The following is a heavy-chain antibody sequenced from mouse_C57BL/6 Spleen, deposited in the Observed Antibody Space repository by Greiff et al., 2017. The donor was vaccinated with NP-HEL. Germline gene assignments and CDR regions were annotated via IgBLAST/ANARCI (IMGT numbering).Heavy chain of an antibody. V-gene: IGHV1-4*01. D-gene: IGHD2-4*01. CDR3: ARSYYDCVCFDY. CDR2: INPSSGYT. CDR1: GYTFTSYT. Sequence: VQLQQSGAELARPGASVKMSCKASGYTFTSYTMHWVKQRPGQGLEWIGYINPSSGYTKYNQKSKDKAPLTADKSSSTAYMQLSSLPSEDSAVYYGARSYYDCVCFDYWGQGTTLTVSS. J-gene: IGHJ2*01.